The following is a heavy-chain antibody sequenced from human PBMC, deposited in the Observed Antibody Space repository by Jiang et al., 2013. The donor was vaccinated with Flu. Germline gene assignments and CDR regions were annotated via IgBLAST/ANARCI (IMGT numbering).Heavy chain of an antibody. J-gene: IGHJ5*02. D-gene: IGHD3-10*01. CDR3: ASISKGRRAPPMVRGVISGGNWFDP. Sequence: GLVKPSETLSLTCTVSGGSISSSSYYWGWIRQPPGKGLEWIGSIYYSGSTYYNPSLKSRVTISVDTSKNQFSLKLSSVTAADTAVYYCASISKGRRAPPMVRGVISGGNWFDPWGQGTLVTVSS. CDR2: IYYSGST. V-gene: IGHV4-39*01. CDR1: GGSISSSSYY.